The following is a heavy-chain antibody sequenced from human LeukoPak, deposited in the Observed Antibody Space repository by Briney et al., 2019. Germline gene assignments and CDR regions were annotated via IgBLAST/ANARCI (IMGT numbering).Heavy chain of an antibody. J-gene: IGHJ5*02. CDR3: ARHVTIFGVVITFIQFDP. V-gene: IGHV4-59*08. D-gene: IGHD3-3*01. CDR2: IYYSGST. Sequence: SETLSLTCTVSGGSISSYYWSWIRQPPGKGLEWIGYIYYSGSTNYNPSLKSRVTISVDTSKNQFSLKLSSVTAADTAVYYCARHVTIFGVVITFIQFDPWGQGTLVTVSS. CDR1: GGSISSYY.